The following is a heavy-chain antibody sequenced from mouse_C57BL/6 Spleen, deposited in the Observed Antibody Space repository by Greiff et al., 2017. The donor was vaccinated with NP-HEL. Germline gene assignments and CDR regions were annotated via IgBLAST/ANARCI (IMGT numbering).Heavy chain of an antibody. CDR2: IDPENGDT. CDR3: TTGITTHYYAMDY. J-gene: IGHJ4*01. CDR1: GFTFKDDY. Sequence: VQLQQSGAELVRPGASVKLSCTASGFTFKDDYMHWVKQRPEQGLEWIGWIDPENGDTEYASKFQGKATITADTSSNTAYLQLSSRTSEDTAVYYCTTGITTHYYAMDYWGQGTSVTVAS. D-gene: IGHD1-1*01. V-gene: IGHV14-4*01.